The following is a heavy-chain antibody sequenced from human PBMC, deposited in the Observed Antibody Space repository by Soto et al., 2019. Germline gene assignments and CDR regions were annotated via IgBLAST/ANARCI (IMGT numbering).Heavy chain of an antibody. Sequence: GGSLRLSCAASEFTFSNYAMSWVRQAPSKGPEWVSSISGSGGTTYYADSAKGRFTISRDNSRNTLHLQMNSLRVEDTAVYYWAKPFLSTSWYGLHDYVSQGTLVTVSS. CDR2: ISGSGGTT. D-gene: IGHD6-13*01. CDR1: EFTFSNYA. CDR3: AKPFLSTSWYGLHDY. J-gene: IGHJ4*02. V-gene: IGHV3-23*01.